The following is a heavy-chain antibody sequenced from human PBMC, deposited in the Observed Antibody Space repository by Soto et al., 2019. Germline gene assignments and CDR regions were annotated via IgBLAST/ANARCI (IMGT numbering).Heavy chain of an antibody. J-gene: IGHJ6*03. Sequence: SVKVSCKASGGTFSSYAISWVRQAPGQGLEWMGGIIPIFGTANYAQKFQGRVTITADESTSTAYMELSSLRSDDTAVYYCAKCSGPGCPESSHRVGVVGGKGPRVTVS. CDR1: GGTFSSYA. D-gene: IGHD3-16*01. CDR3: AKCSGPGCPESSHRVGVV. V-gene: IGHV1-69*13. CDR2: IIPIFGTA.